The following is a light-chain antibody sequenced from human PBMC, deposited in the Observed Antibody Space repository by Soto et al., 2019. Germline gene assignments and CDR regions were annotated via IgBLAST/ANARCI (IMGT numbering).Light chain of an antibody. CDR2: DAS. CDR1: QSVSTY. V-gene: IGKV3-11*01. J-gene: IGKJ4*01. CDR3: QQRSNWPLT. Sequence: EIVLTQSPATLSLSPGERATLSCRASQSVSTYLAWYHQKPGQAPRLLIYDASNGAAGIPARFSGSGSGTDFTLTISSLDPEDFAVYYCQQRSNWPLTFGGGTKVEIK.